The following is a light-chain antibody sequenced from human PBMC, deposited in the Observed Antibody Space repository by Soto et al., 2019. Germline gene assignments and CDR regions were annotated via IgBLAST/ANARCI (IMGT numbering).Light chain of an antibody. CDR3: CSYAGTYIFYV. V-gene: IGLV2-14*01. CDR1: SSDVGGYNY. Sequence: QSALAQPASVSGSPGQSITISCTGTSSDVGGYNYVSWYQQHPGKAPKFMIYEVTNRPSGVSNRFSGSKSGNTASLTISGLQAEDEADYYCCSYAGTYIFYVFGTGTKVTVL. CDR2: EVT. J-gene: IGLJ1*01.